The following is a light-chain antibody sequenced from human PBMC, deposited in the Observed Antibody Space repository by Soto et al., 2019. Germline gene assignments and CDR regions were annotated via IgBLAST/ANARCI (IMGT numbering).Light chain of an antibody. CDR1: QDISNY. CDR3: QQYDNLTIT. CDR2: DAS. J-gene: IGKJ5*01. Sequence: DIHMTQSPSSLSASVGNIVTITCQASQDISNYLNWYQQKPGKAPKLLIYDASNLETGVPSRLSGSGSGTDFTFTISSLKPEDIETYYCQQYDNLTITFGQGTRLEIK. V-gene: IGKV1-33*01.